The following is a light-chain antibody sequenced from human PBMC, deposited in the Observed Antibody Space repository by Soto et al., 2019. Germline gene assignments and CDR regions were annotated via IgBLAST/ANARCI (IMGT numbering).Light chain of an antibody. J-gene: IGKJ4*01. CDR3: QQRSNWPPVT. CDR1: QSVSSY. Sequence: EIVLTQSPATLSLSPGERATLSCRASQSVSSYLAWYQQKPGQAPRLLIYDASNRATSIPARFSGSGSGTDFPLTISSLEPEDFAIYYCQQRSNWPPVTFGGGTKVEIK. V-gene: IGKV3-11*01. CDR2: DAS.